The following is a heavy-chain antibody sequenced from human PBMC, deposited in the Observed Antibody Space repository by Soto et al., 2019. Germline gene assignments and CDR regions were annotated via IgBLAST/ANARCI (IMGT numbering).Heavy chain of an antibody. CDR1: GFTFSSYA. CDR2: ISDDGSNK. J-gene: IGHJ6*02. CDR3: ARRGYYHYGMDV. Sequence: GGSLRLSCAASGFTFSSYAMHWVRQAPGKGLEWVAVISDDGSNKYDADSVKGRFTISRDNSKNTLYLQMNSLRAEDTAVYYCARRGYYHYGMDVWGQGTTVTAP. V-gene: IGHV3-30-3*01.